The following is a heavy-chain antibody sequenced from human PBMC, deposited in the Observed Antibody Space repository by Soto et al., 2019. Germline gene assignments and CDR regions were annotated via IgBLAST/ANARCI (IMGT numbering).Heavy chain of an antibody. CDR1: GGTFSSYA. J-gene: IGHJ4*02. D-gene: IGHD5-12*01. Sequence: GASVKVSCKASGGTFSSYAISWVRQAPGQGLEWMGGIIPIFGTANYAQKFQGRVTITADESTSTAYMELSSLRSEDTAVYYCARSPEMATSIDYWGQGTLVTVSS. CDR3: ARSPEMATSIDY. CDR2: IIPIFGTA. V-gene: IGHV1-69*13.